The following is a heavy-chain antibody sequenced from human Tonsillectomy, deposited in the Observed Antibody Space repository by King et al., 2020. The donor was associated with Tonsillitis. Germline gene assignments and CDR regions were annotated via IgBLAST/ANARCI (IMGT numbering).Heavy chain of an antibody. D-gene: IGHD1-26*01. CDR1: GFTFRSYA. CDR3: AKEPVGGTPYYYYGMDV. CDR2: ISGSGRST. J-gene: IGHJ6*02. Sequence: VQLVESGGGLVQPGGSLRLSCAASGFTFRSYAMSWVRQAPGKGLEWVSSISGSGRSTYYADSVMGRFTISRDNSKNTVYLQMNSLRAEDTAVYYCAKEPVGGTPYYYYGMDVWGQGTTVTVSS. V-gene: IGHV3-23*04.